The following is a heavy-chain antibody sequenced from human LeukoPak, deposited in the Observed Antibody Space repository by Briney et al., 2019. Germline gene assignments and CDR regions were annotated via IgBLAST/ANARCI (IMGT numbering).Heavy chain of an antibody. D-gene: IGHD6-13*01. V-gene: IGHV4-61*01. CDR1: GGSISSSSYY. Sequence: PSETLSLTCTVSGGSISSSSYYWSWIRQPPGKGLEWIGYIYYSGSTNYNPSLKSRVTISVDTSKNQFSLKLSSVTAADTAVYYCARGEMAGGAYSSSWYGERYYYYGMDVWGQGTTVTVSS. J-gene: IGHJ6*02. CDR3: ARGEMAGGAYSSSWYGERYYYYGMDV. CDR2: IYYSGST.